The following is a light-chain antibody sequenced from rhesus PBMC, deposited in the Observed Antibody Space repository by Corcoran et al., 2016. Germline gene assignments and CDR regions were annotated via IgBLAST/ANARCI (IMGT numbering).Light chain of an antibody. CDR1: QGISDY. J-gene: IGKJ2*01. CDR3: LQGYSTPYS. CDR2: AAS. V-gene: IGKV1-36*02. Sequence: DIQMTQSPSSLSASVGDRVTITCRASQGISDYLSWFQQKPETAPKRLIYAASRLESGVPSRFSGSGCGTAFTLTISSLQPEDFAAYYCLQGYSTPYSIGQWTKVEIK.